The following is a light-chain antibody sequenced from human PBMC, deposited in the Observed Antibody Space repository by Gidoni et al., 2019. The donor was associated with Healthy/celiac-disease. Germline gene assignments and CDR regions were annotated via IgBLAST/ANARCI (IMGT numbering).Light chain of an antibody. Sequence: SSELTQDPAVSVALGQTVRITCQGDSLRSYYASWYQQKPGQAPVLVIYGKNNRPSGIPDRFSVSSSGNTASLTITGAQAEDEADYYCNSRDNSGDVVFGGGTKLTVL. CDR3: NSRDNSGDVV. J-gene: IGLJ2*01. CDR2: GKN. V-gene: IGLV3-19*01. CDR1: SLRSYY.